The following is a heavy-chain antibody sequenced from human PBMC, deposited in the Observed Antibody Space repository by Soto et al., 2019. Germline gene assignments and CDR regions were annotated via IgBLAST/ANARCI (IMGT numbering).Heavy chain of an antibody. J-gene: IGHJ4*02. CDR2: ISGSGGKT. D-gene: IGHD1-1*01. Sequence: PGGSLRLSCAASGFTFSDYAMSWVRQAPGKGLEWVSDISGSGGKTHYADSVKGRFTISRDNFKNTLYLQMNSLRAEDTALYYCAKVSRVDDAALSFSDYWAQGSLVTVSP. V-gene: IGHV3-23*01. CDR3: AKVSRVDDAALSFSDY. CDR1: GFTFSDYA.